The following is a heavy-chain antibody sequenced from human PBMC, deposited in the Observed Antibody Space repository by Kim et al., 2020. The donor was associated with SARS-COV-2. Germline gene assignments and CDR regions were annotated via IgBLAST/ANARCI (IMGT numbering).Heavy chain of an antibody. J-gene: IGHJ4*02. CDR3: ARESSHYDILTGYSQYYFDY. CDR1: GGSFSGYY. CDR2: INHSGST. V-gene: IGHV4-34*01. Sequence: SETLSLTCAVYGGSFSGYYWSWIRQPPGKGLEWIGEINHSGSTNYNPSLKSRVTISVDTYKTQFSLKLSSVTAADTAVYYCARESSHYDILTGYSQYYFDYWGQGTLVTVSS. D-gene: IGHD3-9*01.